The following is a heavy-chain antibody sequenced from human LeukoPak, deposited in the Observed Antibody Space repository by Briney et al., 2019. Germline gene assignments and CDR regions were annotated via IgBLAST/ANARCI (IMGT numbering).Heavy chain of an antibody. CDR1: GFTFSSYA. CDR3: ARAHNWKYGTFDY. J-gene: IGHJ4*02. Sequence: GGSLRLSCAASGFTFSSYAMSWVRQAPGKGLEWVSAISGSGGSTYYADSVKGRFTISRDNAKNSLYLQMNSLRVEDTAVYYCARAHNWKYGTFDYWGQGTLVTVSS. D-gene: IGHD1-7*01. CDR2: ISGSGGST. V-gene: IGHV3-23*01.